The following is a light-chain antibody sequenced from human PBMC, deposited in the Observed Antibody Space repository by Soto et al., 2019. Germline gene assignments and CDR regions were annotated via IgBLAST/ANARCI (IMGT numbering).Light chain of an antibody. J-gene: IGKJ1*01. Sequence: EIVMTQSPATLSVSPGERATLSCRTSQTVYSNLAWYQQKPGQAPRLLMYGASTRATGIPARFSGSGSGTEFTLTISSLQSEDFAVYYCQQYNNWPLTFGQGTKVEIK. V-gene: IGKV3-15*01. CDR1: QTVYSN. CDR3: QQYNNWPLT. CDR2: GAS.